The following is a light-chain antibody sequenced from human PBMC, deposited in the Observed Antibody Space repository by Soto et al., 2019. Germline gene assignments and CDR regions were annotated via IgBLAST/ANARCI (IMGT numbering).Light chain of an antibody. J-gene: IGLJ2*01. Sequence: QSVLTQSPSASASLGASVKLTCTLSSGHSSYAIAWHQQQPEKGPRYLMKLNSDGSHNKGDGIPDRFSGSSSGAERYLTISSLQSEDEADYYCQTWDTGCSVVFGGGTKVTVL. V-gene: IGLV4-69*01. CDR1: SGHSSYA. CDR2: LNSDGSH. CDR3: QTWDTGCSVV.